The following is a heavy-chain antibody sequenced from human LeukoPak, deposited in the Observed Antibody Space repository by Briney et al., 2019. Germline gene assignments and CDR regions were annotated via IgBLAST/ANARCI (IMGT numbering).Heavy chain of an antibody. CDR1: GFTFSSYA. D-gene: IGHD3-9*01. Sequence: GGSLRLSCAASGFTFSSYAMHWVRQAPGKGLEWVAVISYDGSNKYYADSVKGRFTISRDNSKKTLYLQMNSLRPDDTAMYYCARDFDIMTGYSVFDYWGQGTLVTVSS. J-gene: IGHJ4*02. V-gene: IGHV3-30-3*01. CDR3: ARDFDIMTGYSVFDY. CDR2: ISYDGSNK.